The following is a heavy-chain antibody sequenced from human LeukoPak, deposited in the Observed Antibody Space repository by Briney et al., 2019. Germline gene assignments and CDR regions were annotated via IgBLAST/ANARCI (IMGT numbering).Heavy chain of an antibody. Sequence: KPSETLSLTCAVYGGSFSGHYWNWIRQPPGKGLEWIGEIKHRGSTEYNPSLKSRLTISVDTSKNQISLKLSSVTAADTAVYYCARGPESGSNYAWFDSWGQGTLVTVSS. J-gene: IGHJ5*01. V-gene: IGHV4-34*01. D-gene: IGHD1-26*01. CDR1: GGSFSGHY. CDR2: IKHRGST. CDR3: ARGPESGSNYAWFDS.